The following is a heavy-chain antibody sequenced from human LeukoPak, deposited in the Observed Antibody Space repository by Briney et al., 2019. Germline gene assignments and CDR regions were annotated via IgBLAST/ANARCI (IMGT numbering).Heavy chain of an antibody. CDR1: GFTFSSYG. J-gene: IGHJ4*02. D-gene: IGHD3-3*01. Sequence: GWSLRLSCAASGFTFSSYGMHWVRQAPGKGLEWVAFIRYDGSNKYYADSVKGRFTISRDNSKNTLYLQMNSLRAEDTAVYYCAKAPGRGYYMYYFDYWGQGTLVTVSS. CDR3: AKAPGRGYYMYYFDY. CDR2: IRYDGSNK. V-gene: IGHV3-30*02.